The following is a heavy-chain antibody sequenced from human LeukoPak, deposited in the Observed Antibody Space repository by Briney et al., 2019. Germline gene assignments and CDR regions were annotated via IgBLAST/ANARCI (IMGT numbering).Heavy chain of an antibody. J-gene: IGHJ1*01. CDR3: ARSGAAPYSSSWYWYFQH. CDR1: GYTFTSYA. D-gene: IGHD6-13*01. V-gene: IGHV1-3*01. Sequence: ASVKVSCKASGYTFTSYAMHWVRQAPGQRLEWMGWINAGNGNTKYSQKFQGRVTITRDTSASTAYMELSSLRSEDTAAYYCARSGAAPYSSSWYWYFQHWGQGTLVTVSS. CDR2: INAGNGNT.